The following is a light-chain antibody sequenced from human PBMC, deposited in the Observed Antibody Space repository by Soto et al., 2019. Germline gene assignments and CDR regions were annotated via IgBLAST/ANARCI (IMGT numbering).Light chain of an antibody. CDR1: SSDVGGYNY. Sequence: QAASVSGSPGQSITISCTGTSSDVGGYNYVSWYQQHPGKAPKLMIYDVSNRPSGVSNRFSGSKSGNTASLTISGLQAEDEADYYCSSYTSSSTLLFGGGTKLTVL. J-gene: IGLJ2*01. V-gene: IGLV2-14*01. CDR3: SSYTSSSTLL. CDR2: DVS.